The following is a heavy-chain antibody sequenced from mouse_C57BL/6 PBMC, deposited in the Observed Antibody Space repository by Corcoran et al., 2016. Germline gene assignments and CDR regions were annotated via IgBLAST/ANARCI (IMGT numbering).Heavy chain of an antibody. D-gene: IGHD6-1*01. Sequence: EVQLQQSGPELVKPGASVKISCKASGYTFTDYYMNWVKQSHGKSLEWIGDINPNNGGTSYNQKFKGKATLTVDKSSSTAYMELRSLTSEDSAVYYCARSHPGAMDYWGQGTSVTVSS. CDR3: ARSHPGAMDY. CDR2: INPNNGGT. CDR1: GYTFTDYY. V-gene: IGHV1-26*01. J-gene: IGHJ4*01.